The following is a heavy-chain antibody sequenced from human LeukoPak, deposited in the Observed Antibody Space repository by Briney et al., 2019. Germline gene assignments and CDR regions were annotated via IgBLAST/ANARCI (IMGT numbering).Heavy chain of an antibody. J-gene: IGHJ1*01. CDR2: ISGSSRHI. D-gene: IGHD2-21*02. Sequence: PGGSLRLSCVASGFTFTSYGMSWVRQAPGKGLEYVSSISGSSRHIYYADSVKGRFTISRDNTKSSLYLQMNSLRVEDMAVYYCARGYCGGDCYGDWGQGTLVTVSS. CDR3: ARGYCGGDCYGD. CDR1: GFTFTSYG. V-gene: IGHV3-21*01.